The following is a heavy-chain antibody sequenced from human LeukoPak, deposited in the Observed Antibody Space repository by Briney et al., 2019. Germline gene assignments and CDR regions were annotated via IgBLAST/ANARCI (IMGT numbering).Heavy chain of an antibody. CDR3: ARDGGYGDGFDY. D-gene: IGHD4-17*01. CDR1: GGSFSGYY. V-gene: IGHV4-34*01. J-gene: IGHJ4*02. Sequence: SETLSLTCAVYGGSFSGYYWSWIRQPPGKGLEWIGEINHSGSTNYNPSLKSRVTISVDTSKNQFSLKLSSVTAADTAVYYCARDGGYGDGFDYWGQGTLVTVSS. CDR2: INHSGST.